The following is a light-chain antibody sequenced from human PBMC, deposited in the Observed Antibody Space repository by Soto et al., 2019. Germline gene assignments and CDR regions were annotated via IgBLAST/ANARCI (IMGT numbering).Light chain of an antibody. CDR2: KAS. J-gene: IGKJ3*01. V-gene: IGKV1-5*03. CDR1: QGISTW. Sequence: DIQMTQSPSTLSASIGDRVTITCRASQGISTWLAWYQQKPGKAPNLLIYKASSLQGGVPSRFSGSGSGTEFSLTINSLQPDDLATYYCQQYNSYPPTFGPGTKVDVK. CDR3: QQYNSYPPT.